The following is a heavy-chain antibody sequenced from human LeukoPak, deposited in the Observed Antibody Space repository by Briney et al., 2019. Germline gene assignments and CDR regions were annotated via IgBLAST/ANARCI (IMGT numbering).Heavy chain of an antibody. CDR2: IKEDGSEK. CDR3: ASLGVVISLDY. CDR1: GFTFSSHW. D-gene: IGHD3-3*01. V-gene: IGHV3-7*02. J-gene: IGHJ4*02. Sequence: GGSLRLSCAASGFTFSSHWMNWVRQAPGKGLEWVANIKEDGSEKYYVDSVKGRFTISRDNAKNSLCLQMNSLRAEDTAVYYCASLGVVISLDYWGQGTLVTVSS.